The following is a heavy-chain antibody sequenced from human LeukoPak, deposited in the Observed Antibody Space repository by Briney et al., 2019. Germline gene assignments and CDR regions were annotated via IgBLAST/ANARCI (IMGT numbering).Heavy chain of an antibody. V-gene: IGHV4-39*07. J-gene: IGHJ4*02. CDR2: IYYSGST. CDR3: ARSIRRGGFDY. Sequence: SETLSLTCTVSGGSISSSSYYWGWIRQPPGKGLEWIGSIYYSGSTYYNPSLKSRVTISVDTSKNQFSLKLSSVTAADTAVYYCARSIRRGGFDYRGQGTLVTVSS. D-gene: IGHD3-10*01. CDR1: GGSISSSSYY.